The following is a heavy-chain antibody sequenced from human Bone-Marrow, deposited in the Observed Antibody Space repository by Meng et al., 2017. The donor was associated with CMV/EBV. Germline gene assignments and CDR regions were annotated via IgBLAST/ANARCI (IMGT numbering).Heavy chain of an antibody. Sequence: KVSCKGSGYSFTSYWIGWVRQMPGKGLEWMGIIYPGDSDTRYSPSFQGQVTISADKSISTAYLQWSSLKASDTARYYCARLMVGATTHFDNWGQETLVTVSS. CDR1: GYSFTSYW. D-gene: IGHD1-26*01. V-gene: IGHV5-51*01. CDR3: ARLMVGATTHFDN. CDR2: IYPGDSDT. J-gene: IGHJ4*02.